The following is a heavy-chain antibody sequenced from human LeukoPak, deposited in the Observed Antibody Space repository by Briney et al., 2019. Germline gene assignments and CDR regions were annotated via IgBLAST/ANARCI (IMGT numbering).Heavy chain of an antibody. V-gene: IGHV3-9*01. CDR3: AKPWWGVSLVFNGFQH. CDR2: ISWNSGSI. CDR1: GFTFDDYA. J-gene: IGHJ1*01. D-gene: IGHD2-21*02. Sequence: GGSLRLSCAASGFTFDDYAMHWVRQAPGKGLEWVSGISWNSGSIGYADSVKGRFTISRDNAKNSLYLQMNSLRADGRVLYYCAKPWWGVSLVFNGFQHWGQGTLVSVSS.